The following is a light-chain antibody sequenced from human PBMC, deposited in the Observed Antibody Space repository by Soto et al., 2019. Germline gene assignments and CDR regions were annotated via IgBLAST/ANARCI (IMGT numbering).Light chain of an antibody. J-gene: IGKJ4*01. CDR1: LSVSDNY. V-gene: IGKV3-20*01. CDR3: QQYGSSPRT. CDR2: GAS. Sequence: EIVLTQSPGALSLSPRERATLSCRASLSVSDNYLAWYKQKPGQAPRLLIDGASSRATGIPDRFSGSGSGTDFTLTISRLEPEDFAVYYCQQYGSSPRTFGGGTKVDIK.